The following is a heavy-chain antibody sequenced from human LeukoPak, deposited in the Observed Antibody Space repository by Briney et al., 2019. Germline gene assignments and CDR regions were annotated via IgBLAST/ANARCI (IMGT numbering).Heavy chain of an antibody. CDR3: ARTAPLGVYDY. J-gene: IGHJ4*02. CDR1: RYTFTGYY. D-gene: IGHD7-27*01. CDR2: INHNSGGT. Sequence: ASMTISFKASRYTFTGYYIHWLQQATGQGLQWMGWINHNSGGTKYEHKFEGRVTMTRETSISTAYMELSRLRSDDTAVYYCARTAPLGVYDYWGQGTLVTVSS. V-gene: IGHV1-2*07.